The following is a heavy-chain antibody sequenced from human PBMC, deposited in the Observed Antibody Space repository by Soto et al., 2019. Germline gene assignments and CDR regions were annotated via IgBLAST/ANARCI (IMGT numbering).Heavy chain of an antibody. V-gene: IGHV1-3*01. CDR2: INAGNGNT. J-gene: IGHJ5*02. CDR1: GYTFTSYA. Sequence: QVQLVQSGAEVKKPGASVKVSCKASGYTFTSYAMHWVRQAPGQRLEWMGWINAGNGNTKYSQKFQGRVTITRETSASTAYMELSSLRSEDTAVYYCARVYCSSTSCGRGWFDPWGQGTLVTVSS. CDR3: ARVYCSSTSCGRGWFDP. D-gene: IGHD2-2*01.